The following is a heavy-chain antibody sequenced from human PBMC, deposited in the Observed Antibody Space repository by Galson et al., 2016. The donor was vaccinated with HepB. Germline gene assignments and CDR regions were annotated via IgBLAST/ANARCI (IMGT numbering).Heavy chain of an antibody. CDR3: ARDPTFGTGNSVSDC. CDR1: GYSFTSYM. V-gene: IGHV1-46*01. CDR2: INARGDST. Sequence: SVKVSCKEIGYSFTSYMMHWVRQAPGQGLEWMGVINARGDSTTYAQKFHGRMTVTRDTSARTYYMDLSSLTFEDTAVYYCARDPTFGTGNSVSDCWGQGTLVVVSS. D-gene: IGHD4-23*01. J-gene: IGHJ4*02.